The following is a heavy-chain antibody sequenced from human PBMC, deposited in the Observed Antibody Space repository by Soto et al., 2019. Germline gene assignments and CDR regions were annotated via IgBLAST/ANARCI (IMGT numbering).Heavy chain of an antibody. CDR3: ARPRGDYDILTGYYTGTSYGMDV. Sequence: QLQLQESGPGLVKPSETLSLTCTVSGGSISSSSYYWGWIHQPPGKGLEWIGSIYYSGSTYYNPSLKSRVTISVDTSKNQFSLKLSSVTAADTAVYYCARPRGDYDILTGYYTGTSYGMDVWGQGTTVTVSS. D-gene: IGHD3-9*01. J-gene: IGHJ6*02. CDR2: IYYSGST. CDR1: GGSISSSSYY. V-gene: IGHV4-39*01.